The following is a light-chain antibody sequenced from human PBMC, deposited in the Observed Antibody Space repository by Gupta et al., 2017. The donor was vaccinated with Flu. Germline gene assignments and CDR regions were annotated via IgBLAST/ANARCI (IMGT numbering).Light chain of an antibody. CDR3: QSADNSGTYVV. J-gene: IGLJ3*02. CDR1: TLSTQY. Sequence: SYELPQPPSLSVSPGPTARITCSGDTLSTQYTYWYQQKPGQAPVLVIFKDTERPSGIPERFSGSNSETTVTLTISGVQAEDEAAYYCQSADNSGTYVVFGGGTRLTV. V-gene: IGLV3-25*03. CDR2: KDT.